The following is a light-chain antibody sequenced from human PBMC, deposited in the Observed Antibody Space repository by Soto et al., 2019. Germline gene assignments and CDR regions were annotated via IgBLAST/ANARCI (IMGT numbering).Light chain of an antibody. CDR1: QSISSW. V-gene: IGKV1-5*03. CDR2: KAS. J-gene: IGKJ1*01. Sequence: DIQMTQSPSTLSASAGDRVTITCRASQSISSWLTWYQQKAGQAPKLLIYKASIVDSGVPSRFSGSGSGTDFTLTISSLHPDSSASYCCQHYSYFATFGQGTRVEVK. CDR3: QHYSYFAT.